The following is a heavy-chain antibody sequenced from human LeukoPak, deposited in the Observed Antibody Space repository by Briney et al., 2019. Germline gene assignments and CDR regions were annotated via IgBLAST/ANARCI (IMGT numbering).Heavy chain of an antibody. J-gene: IGHJ4*02. Sequence: SETLSLTCTVSGGSISSGDYYWSWIRQPPGKGLEWIGYIYYSGSTYYNPSLKSRVTISVDTSKNQFSLKLSSVTAADTAVYYCAREGSWSPFDYWGQGTLVTVSS. CDR2: IYYSGST. CDR3: AREGSWSPFDY. D-gene: IGHD3-10*01. V-gene: IGHV4-30-4*01. CDR1: GGSISSGDYY.